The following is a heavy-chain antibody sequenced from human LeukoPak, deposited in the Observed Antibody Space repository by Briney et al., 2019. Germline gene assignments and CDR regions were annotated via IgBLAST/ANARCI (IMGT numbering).Heavy chain of an antibody. CDR1: GGSFSGYY. D-gene: IGHD3-22*01. CDR3: ARAYYYDSSGYYGSVRHYYGMDV. Sequence: SETLSLTCAVYGGSFSGYYWSWIRQPPGKGLEWIGEINHSGSTNYNPSLKSRVTISVDTSKNQFSLKRSSVTAGDTAVYYCARAYYYDSSGYYGSVRHYYGMDVWGQGTTVTVSS. V-gene: IGHV4-34*01. CDR2: INHSGST. J-gene: IGHJ6*02.